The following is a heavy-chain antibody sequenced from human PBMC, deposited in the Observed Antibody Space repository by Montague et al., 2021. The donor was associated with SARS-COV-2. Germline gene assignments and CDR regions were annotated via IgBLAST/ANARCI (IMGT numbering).Heavy chain of an antibody. CDR1: GFPYSKYG. V-gene: IGHV3-33*01. CDR3: VGDPGDPDTFDY. Sequence: SRSLSFSASGFPYSKYGVHWVRQAPGKGLEWVASIWNDGSKKYHADSVKGRFTISRDNSNNMLYLQMDSLRAEDAAVYYCVGDPGDPDTFDYWGQGTQVTVSS. CDR2: IWNDGSKK. D-gene: IGHD7-27*01. J-gene: IGHJ4*02.